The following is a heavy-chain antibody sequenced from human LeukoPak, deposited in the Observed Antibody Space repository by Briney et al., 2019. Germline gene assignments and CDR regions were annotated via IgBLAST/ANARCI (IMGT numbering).Heavy chain of an antibody. D-gene: IGHD3-10*01. Sequence: SETLSLTCTVSGGSISSYYWSWIRQPPGKGLEWIGYIYYSGSTNYNPSLKSRVTISVDTSKNQFSLKLSSVTAADTAVYYCARESRGSPPLDAFDIWGQGTMVTVSS. CDR3: ARESRGSPPLDAFDI. CDR2: IYYSGST. CDR1: GGSISSYY. V-gene: IGHV4-59*01. J-gene: IGHJ3*02.